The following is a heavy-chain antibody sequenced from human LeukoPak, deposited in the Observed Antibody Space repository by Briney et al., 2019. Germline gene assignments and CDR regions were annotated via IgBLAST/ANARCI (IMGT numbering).Heavy chain of an antibody. CDR3: ARGYGYSNH. V-gene: IGHV3-48*04. Sequence: GGSLRLSCAASGFTFSSYSMNWVRQAPGKGLEWVSYISSSSSTIYYADSVKGRFTISRDNAKNSLYLQMNSLRAEDTAVYYCARGYGYSNHWGQGTLVTVSS. CDR2: ISSSSSTI. CDR1: GFTFSSYS. D-gene: IGHD6-13*01. J-gene: IGHJ5*02.